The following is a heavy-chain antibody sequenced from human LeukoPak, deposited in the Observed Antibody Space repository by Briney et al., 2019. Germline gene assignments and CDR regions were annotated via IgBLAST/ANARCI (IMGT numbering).Heavy chain of an antibody. CDR2: IYSGGST. D-gene: IGHD3-10*01. Sequence: PGGSLRLSCAASGFTVSSNYMSWVRQAPGKGLEWVSVIYSGGSTYYADSVKGRFTISRHNSKNTLYLQMNSLRAEDTAVYYCARDDPYGSESYLSWGQGTLVTVSS. J-gene: IGHJ4*02. CDR1: GFTVSSNY. V-gene: IGHV3-53*04. CDR3: ARDDPYGSESYLS.